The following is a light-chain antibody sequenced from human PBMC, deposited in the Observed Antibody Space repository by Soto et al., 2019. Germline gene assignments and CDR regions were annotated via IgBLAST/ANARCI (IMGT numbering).Light chain of an antibody. CDR2: WAS. V-gene: IGKV4-1*01. Sequence: DIVMTQSPDSLAVSLGERATINCKSSQSVLYSSNNKNYLAWYQQKPGQPPKLLISWASTRESGXPDRFSGXXXXXXXXXXXXXXQAEDVAVYYCQQYYNTPPTFGGGTKVEIK. CDR1: QSVLYSSNNKNY. J-gene: IGKJ4*01. CDR3: QQYYNTPPT.